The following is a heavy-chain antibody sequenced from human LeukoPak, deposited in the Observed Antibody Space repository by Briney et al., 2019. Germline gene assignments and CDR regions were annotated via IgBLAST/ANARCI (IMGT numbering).Heavy chain of an antibody. CDR2: VNSDGSGT. D-gene: IGHD2-8*01. CDR3: ARDRLTNDAFDI. Sequence: GGSLRLSCAASGFTFNSYWMHWVRQAPGKGLVWVSRVNSDGSGTSDADFVKGRFTISRDNSKNTLYLQMNSLRAEDTAMYYCARDRLTNDAFDIWGQGTMVTVSS. CDR1: GFTFNSYW. J-gene: IGHJ3*02. V-gene: IGHV3-74*01.